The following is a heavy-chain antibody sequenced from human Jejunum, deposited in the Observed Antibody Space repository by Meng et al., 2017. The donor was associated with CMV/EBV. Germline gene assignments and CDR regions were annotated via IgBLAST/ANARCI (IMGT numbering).Heavy chain of an antibody. D-gene: IGHD1-26*01. Sequence: QLHLQQWGAGLLQPSETLSLTCGVYGAPFSGYWSWVRQPPGKGLEWIGEITHSGSTNYNVSLKSRVTISIDTSKNQFSLKLSSVTATDTAVYYCAPGFRSWSGSYSSWGQGTLVTVSS. CDR1: GAPFSGY. CDR3: APGFRSWSGSYSS. CDR2: ITHSGST. V-gene: IGHV4-34*01. J-gene: IGHJ4*02.